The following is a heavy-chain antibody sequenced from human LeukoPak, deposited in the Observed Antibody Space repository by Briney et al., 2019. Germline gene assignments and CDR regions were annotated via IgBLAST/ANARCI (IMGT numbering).Heavy chain of an antibody. CDR2: IRYDGSNE. CDR1: GFTFSSYG. J-gene: IGHJ4*02. V-gene: IGHV3-30*02. CDR3: ANLARPLDY. Sequence: GGSLGLSCAASGFTFSSYGMHWVRQAPGKGLEWVAFIRYDGSNEYLDSVKGRFTISRDNSKNTLYLQMTSLKPEDTAVYYCANLARPLDYWGQGALVTVSS. D-gene: IGHD6-6*01.